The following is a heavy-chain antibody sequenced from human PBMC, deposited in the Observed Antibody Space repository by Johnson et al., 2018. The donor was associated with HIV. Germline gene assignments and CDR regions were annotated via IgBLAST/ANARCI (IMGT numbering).Heavy chain of an antibody. V-gene: IGHV3-30*03. D-gene: IGHD6-6*01. CDR2: ISYDGSNK. Sequence: QMLLVESGGGVVQPGQSLRLSCAASGLTFSSYGMHWVRQAPGKGLAWVALISYDGSNKYYADSVKGRFTISRDNSKNTLYLQMNSLRAEDTAVYYCARGGQLVAFDIWGQGTMVTVSS. J-gene: IGHJ3*02. CDR1: GLTFSSYG. CDR3: ARGGQLVAFDI.